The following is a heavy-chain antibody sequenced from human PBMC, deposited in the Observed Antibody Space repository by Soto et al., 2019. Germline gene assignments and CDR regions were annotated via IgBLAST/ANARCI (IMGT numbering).Heavy chain of an antibody. D-gene: IGHD3-3*01. V-gene: IGHV3-23*01. J-gene: IGHJ4*02. CDR3: ARRTTPYYDFWSGYYVDY. CDR2: ISGSGGST. Sequence: EVQLLESGGGLVQPGGSLRLSCAASGFTFSSYAMSWVRQAPGKGLEWVSAISGSGGSTYYADSVKGRFTISRDNSKNPLYLQMNSLRAEDTAVYYCARRTTPYYDFWSGYYVDYWGQGTLVTVSS. CDR1: GFTFSSYA.